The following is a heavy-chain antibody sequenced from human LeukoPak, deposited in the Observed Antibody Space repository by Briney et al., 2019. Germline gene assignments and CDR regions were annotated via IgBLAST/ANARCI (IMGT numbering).Heavy chain of an antibody. CDR2: TFSGGTT. Sequence: GGSLRLSCAASGFTVSSDYMTWVRQAPGKGLEWVSVTFSGGTTYYADSVKGRFTISRDNSKNTLYLQMNSLRAEDTAVYYCTRGSIAAAGGADYWGQGTLVTVSS. V-gene: IGHV3-53*01. D-gene: IGHD6-13*01. CDR1: GFTVSSDY. CDR3: TRGSIAAAGGADY. J-gene: IGHJ4*02.